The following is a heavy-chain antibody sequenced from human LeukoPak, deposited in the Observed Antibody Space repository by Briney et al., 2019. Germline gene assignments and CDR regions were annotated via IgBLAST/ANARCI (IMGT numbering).Heavy chain of an antibody. V-gene: IGHV3-30*18. CDR3: AKGYDFWSGYYYMDV. Sequence: GGSLRLSCAASGFTFSSYGMHWVRQAPGKGLEWVAVISYDGSNKYYADSVKGRFTISRDNSKNTLYLQMNSLRAEDTAVYYCAKGYDFWSGYYYMDVWGKGTTVTVSS. J-gene: IGHJ6*03. D-gene: IGHD3-3*01. CDR2: ISYDGSNK. CDR1: GFTFSSYG.